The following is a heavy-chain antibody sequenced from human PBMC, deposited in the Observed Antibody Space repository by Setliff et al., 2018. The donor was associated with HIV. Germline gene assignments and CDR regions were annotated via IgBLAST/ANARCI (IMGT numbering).Heavy chain of an antibody. Sequence: PSETLSLTCTVSGGSISSSSYYWGCIRQPPGKGLEWIGSIYYTGSANYNPSLKSLVTISVDTSKNQFSLKLSSVTAADTAVYYCAREIKYSSSSSYFDYWGQGTLVTVSS. CDR1: GGSISSSSYY. CDR2: IYYTGSA. V-gene: IGHV4-39*07. J-gene: IGHJ4*02. D-gene: IGHD6-13*01. CDR3: AREIKYSSSSSYFDY.